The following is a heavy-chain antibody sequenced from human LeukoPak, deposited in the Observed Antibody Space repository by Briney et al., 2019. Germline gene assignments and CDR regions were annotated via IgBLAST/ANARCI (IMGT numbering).Heavy chain of an antibody. V-gene: IGHV3-23*01. J-gene: IGHJ1*01. CDR3: ATDRDWGRGHYYDSSGRPAEYFHH. D-gene: IGHD3-22*01. CDR2: ISGGGDST. Sequence: GGSLRLSCTASTFTFTNYAMSWVRQAPGKGLEWVSAISGGGDSTYYADSVKGRFTISRDNSKNTLYLQMNSLRSGDTAVYYCATDRDWGRGHYYDSSGRPAEYFHHWGQGTLVTVSS. CDR1: TFTFTNYA.